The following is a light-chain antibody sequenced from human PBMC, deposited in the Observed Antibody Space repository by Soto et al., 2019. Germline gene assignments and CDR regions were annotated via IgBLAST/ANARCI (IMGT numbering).Light chain of an antibody. J-gene: IGKJ1*01. V-gene: IGKV1-5*03. CDR1: QNINFW. CDR2: KAS. Sequence: DIQMTQSPSTLSASIGDRVTITCRASQNINFWLAWYQQKPGKAPNLLIYKASSLESGVPSRFSGSGSGTEFTLTISSLQPDDFATYYCQQYNSYSQTFGQGTKVEVK. CDR3: QQYNSYSQT.